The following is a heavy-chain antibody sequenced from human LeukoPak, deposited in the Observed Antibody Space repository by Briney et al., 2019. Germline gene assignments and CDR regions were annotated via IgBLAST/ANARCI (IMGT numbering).Heavy chain of an antibody. CDR3: ARHGILTDHSVRF. Sequence: SSETLSLTCTVSGGSITGKNDYWGWIRQTPGKGLEWIGTVFHTVITHYNPSLKSRINISVDTSKNQFSLNLNSVTAADTALYYCARHGILTDHSVRFWGQGILVTVSA. D-gene: IGHD3-9*01. CDR1: GGSITGKNDY. J-gene: IGHJ4*02. CDR2: VFHTVIT. V-gene: IGHV4-39*01.